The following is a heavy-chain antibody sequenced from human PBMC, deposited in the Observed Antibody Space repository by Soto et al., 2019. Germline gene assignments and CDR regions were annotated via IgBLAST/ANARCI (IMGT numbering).Heavy chain of an antibody. Sequence: GGSLSPSCEASGFPFNNYSLTWVRQAPGKGLEWVSGISGSGGTSFYAGSVKGRFAISRDNSENTLYLQMNGLRAEDTAAYYCALSDCSRTTCPPLNSYFYMDVWGKGTTVTVSS. CDR1: GFPFNNYS. D-gene: IGHD2-2*01. J-gene: IGHJ6*03. CDR2: ISGSGGTS. CDR3: ALSDCSRTTCPPLNSYFYMDV. V-gene: IGHV3-23*01.